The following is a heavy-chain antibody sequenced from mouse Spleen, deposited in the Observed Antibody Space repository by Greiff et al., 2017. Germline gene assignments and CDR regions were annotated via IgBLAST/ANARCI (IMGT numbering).Heavy chain of an antibody. J-gene: IGHJ2*01. CDR2: IRNKANNHAT. D-gene: IGHD4-1*01. Sequence: EVMLVESGGGLVQPGGSMKLSCAASGFTFSDAWMDWVRQSPEKGLEWVAEIRNKANNHATYYAESVKGRFTISRDDSKSSVYLQMNSLRAEDTGIYYCKGLTGSYFDYWGQGTTLTVSS. V-gene: IGHV6-6*01. CDR3: KGLTGSYFDY. CDR1: GFTFSDAW.